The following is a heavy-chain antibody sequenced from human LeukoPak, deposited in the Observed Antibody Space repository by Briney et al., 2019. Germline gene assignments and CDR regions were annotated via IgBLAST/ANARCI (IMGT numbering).Heavy chain of an antibody. CDR3: ARDGGYCSGGSCYNYFDY. Sequence: VSVKVSCKASGYTFTGYYMHWVRQAPGQGLEWIGWIIPNSGGTNYAQKFQGRVTMTRDTSISTAYMELSRLRSDDTAVYYCARDGGYCSGGSCYNYFDYWGQGTLVTVSS. CDR1: GYTFTGYY. V-gene: IGHV1-2*02. J-gene: IGHJ4*02. D-gene: IGHD2-15*01. CDR2: IIPNSGGT.